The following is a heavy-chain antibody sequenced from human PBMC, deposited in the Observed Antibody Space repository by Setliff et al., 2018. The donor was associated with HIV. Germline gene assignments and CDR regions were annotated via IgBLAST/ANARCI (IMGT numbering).Heavy chain of an antibody. J-gene: IGHJ4*02. CDR2: VSSRGDT. CDR1: DSGTYY. CDR3: ARAAAGNTGPFDL. Sequence: SETLSLTCTVSDSGTYYWSWIRQPAGKGLEWLGRVSSRGDTNYNPSLKSRVTMSVDTSKNQFSLKLTSVTASDTAVYYCARAAAGNTGPFDLWGQGSPVTVSS. V-gene: IGHV4-4*07. D-gene: IGHD4-17*01.